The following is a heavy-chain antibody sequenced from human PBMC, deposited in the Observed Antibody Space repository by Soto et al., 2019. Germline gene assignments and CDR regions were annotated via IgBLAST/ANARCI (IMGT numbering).Heavy chain of an antibody. CDR3: ARWGASDYYGMDV. D-gene: IGHD1-26*01. CDR2: IYYSGRT. V-gene: IGHV4-31*03. CDR1: GGSISSGGYY. Sequence: QVQLQESGPGLVKPSQTLSLTCTVSGGSISSGGYYWSWIRQHPGKGLEWIGYIYYSGRTYYNPSLKSRVTISVDTSKNQFSLKLSSVTAADTAVYYCARWGASDYYGMDVWGQGTTVTVSS. J-gene: IGHJ6*02.